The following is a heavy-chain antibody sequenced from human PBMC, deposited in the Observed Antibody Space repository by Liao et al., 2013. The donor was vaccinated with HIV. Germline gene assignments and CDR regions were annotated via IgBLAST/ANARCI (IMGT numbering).Heavy chain of an antibody. Sequence: QVQLQESGPGLVMPSQTLSLTCTVSGGSINSRDHYWNWIRQPPGKGLEWIGYIYYTGSAYYDPSLESRLTMSVDMSKNQFSLKLSSVTAADTAIYYCARFISTQKYFDYWGQGALVTVSS. CDR3: ARFISTQKYFDY. J-gene: IGHJ4*02. V-gene: IGHV4-30-4*08. D-gene: IGHD3-10*01. CDR2: IYYTGSA. CDR1: GGSINSRDHY.